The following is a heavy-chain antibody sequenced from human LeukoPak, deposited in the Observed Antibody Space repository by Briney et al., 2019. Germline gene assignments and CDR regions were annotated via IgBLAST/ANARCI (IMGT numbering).Heavy chain of an antibody. J-gene: IGHJ5*02. CDR2: ISAYNGNT. CDR3: ARDYGDYGVFRSDWFDP. V-gene: IGHV1-18*01. Sequence: ASVKVSCKASGYTFTIYGISWVRQAPGQGLEWMGWISAYNGNTNYAQKLQGRVTMTTDTSTSTAYMELRSLRSDDTAVYYCARDYGDYGVFRSDWFDPWGQGTLVTVSS. D-gene: IGHD4-17*01. CDR1: GYTFTIYG.